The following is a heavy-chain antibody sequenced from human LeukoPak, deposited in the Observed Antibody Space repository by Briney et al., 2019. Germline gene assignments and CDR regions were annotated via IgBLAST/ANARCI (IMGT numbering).Heavy chain of an antibody. V-gene: IGHV3-21*01. Sequence: GGSLRLSCAASGFTFSSYSMNWVRQAPGKGLEWVSSISSSSSYIYYADSVKGRFTISRDNAKNSLYLQMNSLRAEDTAVYYCARAADCTNGLCSYFDYWGQGTLVTVSS. CDR2: ISSSSSYI. CDR1: GFTFSSYS. J-gene: IGHJ4*02. CDR3: ARAADCTNGLCSYFDY. D-gene: IGHD2-8*01.